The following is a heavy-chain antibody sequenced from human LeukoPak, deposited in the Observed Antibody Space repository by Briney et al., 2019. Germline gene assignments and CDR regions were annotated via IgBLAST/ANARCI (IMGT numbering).Heavy chain of an antibody. CDR3: ARSLATSYYYKDV. D-gene: IGHD5-12*01. Sequence: GGSLRLSCAASGFTFSSYAMSWVRQAPGKGLEWVAVISYDGSNKFYADSVKGRFTISRDNSKNTLHLQMNSLRAEDTAVYYCARSLATSYYYKDVWGKGTTVTVS. CDR2: ISYDGSNK. CDR1: GFTFSSYA. J-gene: IGHJ6*03. V-gene: IGHV3-30*04.